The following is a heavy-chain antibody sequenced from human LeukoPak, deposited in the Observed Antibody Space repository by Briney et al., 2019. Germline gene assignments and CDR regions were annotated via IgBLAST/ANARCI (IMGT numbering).Heavy chain of an antibody. CDR3: ARDRKSGESSEIDF. V-gene: IGHV3-74*01. CDR1: GFTFSNYW. CDR2: INRDGSTT. Sequence: GGSLRLPCAASGFTFSNYWVHWVRQAPGKGLVWVSRINRDGSTTNYADSVKGRFTVSRDNAKNTLNLQMNSLRAEDTAVYYCARDRKSGESSEIDFWGQGTLVTVSS. D-gene: IGHD3-10*01. J-gene: IGHJ4*02.